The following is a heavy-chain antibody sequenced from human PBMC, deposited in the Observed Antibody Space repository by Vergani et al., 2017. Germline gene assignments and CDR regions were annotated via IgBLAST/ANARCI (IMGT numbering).Heavy chain of an antibody. J-gene: IGHJ5*02. V-gene: IGHV3-NL1*01. CDR1: GFTFSSYG. Sequence: QVQLVESGGGVVQPGRSLRLSCAASGFTFSSYGMHWVRQAPGKGLEWVAVIYSGGSTYYADSVKGRFTISRDNSKNTLYLQMNSLRAEDTAVYYCARDPGAMGVATEPRFDPWGQGTLVTVSS. CDR3: ARDPGAMGVATEPRFDP. CDR2: IYSGGST. D-gene: IGHD5-12*01.